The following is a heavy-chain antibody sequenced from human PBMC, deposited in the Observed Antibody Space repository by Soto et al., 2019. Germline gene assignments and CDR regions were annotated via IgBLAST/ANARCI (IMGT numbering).Heavy chain of an antibody. D-gene: IGHD3-10*01. CDR2: ISAYNGNT. CDR3: ARDLDGSGSYYTDY. V-gene: IGHV1-18*01. CDR1: GYMFVTYG. Sequence: QVQLVQSGDEVKKPGASVKVSCKASGYMFVTYGINWVRQAPGQGLEWMGWISAYNGNTKYAQNLQGRVTMTTDASTSTAYMEMRSLRSDDTAVYYCARDLDGSGSYYTDYWGPGTLVTVSS. J-gene: IGHJ4*02.